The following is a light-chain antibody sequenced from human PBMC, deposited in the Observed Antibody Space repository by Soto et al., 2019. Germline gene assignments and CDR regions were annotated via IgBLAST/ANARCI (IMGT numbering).Light chain of an antibody. V-gene: IGKV1-9*01. CDR3: QQLNSFPIP. CDR2: GAS. CDR1: QGIANF. J-gene: IGKJ3*01. Sequence: IQLTQSPSSLSASVGDRVTISGRASQGIANFLAWYQQKPGKAPKLLIYGASTLQRGVPSRFSGSGSGTDFTLTISSLQPEDFATYYCQQLNSFPIPFGPGTKVDIK.